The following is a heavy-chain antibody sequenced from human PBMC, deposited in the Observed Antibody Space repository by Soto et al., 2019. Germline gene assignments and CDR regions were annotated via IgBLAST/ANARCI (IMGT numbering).Heavy chain of an antibody. CDR3: ARDQGLYVDTVMVVDYYGMDV. CDR1: GGTFTSYA. V-gene: IGHV1-69*01. CDR2: IIPTFSTT. Sequence: QVQLVQSGAEVKKPGSSVKVSCKASGGTFTSYAISWVRQAPGQGLEWMGGIIPTFSTTNYAQKFQGRVSITADESKSTAYMDLSSLRSDDTAVYYCARDQGLYVDTVMVVDYYGMDVWGQGTTVTVSS. D-gene: IGHD5-18*01. J-gene: IGHJ6*02.